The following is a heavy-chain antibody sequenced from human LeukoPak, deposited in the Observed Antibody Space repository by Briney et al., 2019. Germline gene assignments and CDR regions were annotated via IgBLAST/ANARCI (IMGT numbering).Heavy chain of an antibody. D-gene: IGHD3-22*01. CDR2: IYSGGST. J-gene: IGHJ2*01. Sequence: GGSLRLSCAASGFTVSSNYMSRVRQAPGKGLEWVSVIYSGGSTYYADSVKGRFTISRDNSKNTLYLQMNSLRAEDTAVYYCARARGKRITMIAFDLWGRGTLVTVSS. CDR3: ARARGKRITMIAFDL. V-gene: IGHV3-53*01. CDR1: GFTVSSNY.